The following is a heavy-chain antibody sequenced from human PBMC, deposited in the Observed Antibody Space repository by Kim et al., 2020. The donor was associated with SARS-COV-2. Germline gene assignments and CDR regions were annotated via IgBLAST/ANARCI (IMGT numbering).Heavy chain of an antibody. V-gene: IGHV3-30*18. CDR2: ISYDGSNK. Sequence: GGSLRLSCAASGFSFSNYDMHWVRQAPGKGLEWVAVISYDGSNKYYADSVKGRFTISRDISKNTLYLQMNSLRAEDTAVYYCAKDVYDRTISRQNWFDP. D-gene: IGHD3-22*01. J-gene: IGHJ5*02. CDR3: AKDVYDRTISRQNWFDP. CDR1: GFSFSNYD.